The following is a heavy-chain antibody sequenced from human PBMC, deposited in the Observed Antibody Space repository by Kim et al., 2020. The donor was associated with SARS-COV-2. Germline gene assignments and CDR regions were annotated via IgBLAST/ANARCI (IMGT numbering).Heavy chain of an antibody. CDR3: ARSYSGSYYSGFDY. CDR2: ISYDGSNK. J-gene: IGHJ4*02. Sequence: GGSLRLSCAASGFTFSSYAMHWVRQAPGKGLEWVAVISYDGSNKYYADSVKGRFTISRDNSKNTLYLQMNSLRAEDTAVYYCARSYSGSYYSGFDYWGQGTLVTVSS. D-gene: IGHD1-26*01. CDR1: GFTFSSYA. V-gene: IGHV3-30*04.